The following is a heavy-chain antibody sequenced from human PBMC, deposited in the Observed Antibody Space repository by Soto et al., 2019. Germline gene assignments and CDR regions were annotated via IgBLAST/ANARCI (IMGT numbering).Heavy chain of an antibody. CDR1: GGSISSGGYS. J-gene: IGHJ4*02. V-gene: IGHV4-30-2*01. CDR3: ARGGYDYVWGSYRWYYFDY. Sequence: PSETLSLTCAVSGGSISSGGYSWSWIRQPPGKGLEWIGYIYHSGSTYYNPSLKSRVTISVDRSKNQFSLKLSSVTAADTAVYYCARGGYDYVWGSYRWYYFDYWGQGTLVTVSS. CDR2: IYHSGST. D-gene: IGHD3-16*02.